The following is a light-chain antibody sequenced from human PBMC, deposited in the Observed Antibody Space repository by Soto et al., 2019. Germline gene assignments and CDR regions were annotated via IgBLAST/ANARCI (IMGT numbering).Light chain of an antibody. CDR3: KQYGSSPLFT. J-gene: IGKJ3*01. CDR1: QSVSSSY. V-gene: IGKV3-20*01. Sequence: EIVLTQSPGTLSLSPGERATLSCRASQSVSSSYLAWYQHKPGQAPRLLIYGASSRATGIPDRFSGSGSGTDFTLTISRLEPEDFAVYYCKQYGSSPLFTFGPGTKVDIK. CDR2: GAS.